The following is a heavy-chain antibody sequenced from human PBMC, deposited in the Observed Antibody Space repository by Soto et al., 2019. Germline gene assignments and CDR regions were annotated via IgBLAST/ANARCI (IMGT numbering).Heavy chain of an antibody. CDR1: GGSISSGGYY. CDR2: IYYSGST. D-gene: IGHD2-2*01. J-gene: IGHJ4*02. Sequence: QVQLQESGPGLVKPSQTLSLTCTVSGGSISSGGYYWSWIRQHPGKGLEWIGYIYYSGSTYYNPSLKSRVTISVDTSKNQSSLKLSSVTAADTAVYYCAREVVPAEEIDYWGQGTLVTVSS. CDR3: AREVVPAEEIDY. V-gene: IGHV4-31*03.